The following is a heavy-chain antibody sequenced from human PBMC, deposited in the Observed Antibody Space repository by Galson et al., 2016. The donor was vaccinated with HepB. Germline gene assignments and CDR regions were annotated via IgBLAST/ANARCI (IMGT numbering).Heavy chain of an antibody. CDR2: IYYGGST. Sequence: SETLSLTCTVSGASINSYYWSWIRQPPGKGLEWIGHIYYGGSTNYSPSLKSRVTISTDTSKNRLSLNLNSVTAADTALYFCARHARLGHYLAFDLWGRGTMVTISS. CDR3: ARHARLGHYLAFDL. CDR1: GASINSYY. J-gene: IGHJ3*01. V-gene: IGHV4-59*08. D-gene: IGHD3-9*01.